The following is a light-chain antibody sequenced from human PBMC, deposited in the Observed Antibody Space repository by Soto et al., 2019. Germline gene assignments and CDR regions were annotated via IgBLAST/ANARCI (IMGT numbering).Light chain of an antibody. Sequence: QSVLTQPPSASGSPGQSVTISCTGTKNDIGVYDFVSWYQHHPGKAPRLIIYEVVQRPSGVPDRFSGSKSGNTASLTVSGLQAADEADYSCSAWDDSLNGWVFGGGTKLTVL. CDR2: EVV. J-gene: IGLJ3*02. V-gene: IGLV2-8*01. CDR3: SAWDDSLNGWV. CDR1: KNDIGVYDF.